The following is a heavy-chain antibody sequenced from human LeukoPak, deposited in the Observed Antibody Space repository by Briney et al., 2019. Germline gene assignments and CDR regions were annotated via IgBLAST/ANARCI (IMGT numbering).Heavy chain of an antibody. D-gene: IGHD1-26*01. J-gene: IGHJ1*01. CDR1: GGSISNYY. CDR2: IYYSGRT. Sequence: SETLSLTCTVSGGSISNYYWSWIRQPPGKGLEWIGYIYYSGRTYYNPSLRSRVTISVDTSKNQFSLNLNSVTAADTAAYYCARALSGTYGLFQHWGQGTLVTVSS. CDR3: ARALSGTYGLFQH. V-gene: IGHV4-59*01.